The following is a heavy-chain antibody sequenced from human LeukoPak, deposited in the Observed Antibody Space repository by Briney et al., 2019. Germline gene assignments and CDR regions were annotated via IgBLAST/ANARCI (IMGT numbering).Heavy chain of an antibody. CDR3: ARDFAATPYYFDY. J-gene: IGHJ4*02. Sequence: TGGSLRLSCAASGFTFSSYGMHWVRQAPGKGLEWVAVISYDGSNKYYADSVKGRFTISRDNSKNTLYLQMNSLGAEDTAVYYCARDFAATPYYFDYWGQGTLVTVSA. V-gene: IGHV3-30*03. CDR1: GFTFSSYG. CDR2: ISYDGSNK. D-gene: IGHD6-25*01.